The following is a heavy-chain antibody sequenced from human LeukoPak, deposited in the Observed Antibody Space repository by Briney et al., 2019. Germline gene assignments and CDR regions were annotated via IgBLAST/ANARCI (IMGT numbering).Heavy chain of an antibody. Sequence: SVKVSCKASGGTFSSYAISWVRQAPGQGLEWMGGIIPIFGTANYAQKFQGRVTITADESTSTAYMELSSLRPEDTAVYYCASDNYYDSSGYYYSDYWGQGTLVTVSS. J-gene: IGHJ4*02. CDR1: GGTFSSYA. CDR3: ASDNYYDSSGYYYSDY. V-gene: IGHV1-69*13. D-gene: IGHD3-22*01. CDR2: IIPIFGTA.